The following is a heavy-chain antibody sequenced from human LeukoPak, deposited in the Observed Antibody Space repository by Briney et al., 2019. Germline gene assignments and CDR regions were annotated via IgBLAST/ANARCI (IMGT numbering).Heavy chain of an antibody. CDR2: IKQDGSEK. CDR3: ARDRWGYSYGGD. Sequence: GGSLRLSCAASGFTFLSYGMNWVRQAPGKGLEWVANIKQDGSEKFYVDSVKGRFTISRDNAKNSLYLQMNSLRADDTAVYFCARDRWGYSYGGDWGQGTLVTVSP. D-gene: IGHD5-18*01. V-gene: IGHV3-7*01. CDR1: GFTFLSYG. J-gene: IGHJ4*02.